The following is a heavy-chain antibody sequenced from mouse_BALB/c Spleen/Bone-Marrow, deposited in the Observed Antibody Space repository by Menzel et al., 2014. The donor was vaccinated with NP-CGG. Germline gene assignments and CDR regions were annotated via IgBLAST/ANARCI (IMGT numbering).Heavy chain of an antibody. CDR1: GFSLTSYG. CDR3: ARNPIRRNAMDY. D-gene: IGHD2-12*01. V-gene: IGHV2-2*02. J-gene: IGHJ4*01. Sequence: QVQLQQSGPGLVQPSQSLSITCTVSGFSLTSYGVHWVRQSPGKGLEWLGAIWSGGTTDYNAPFISRLSISKDNSKSQVFFKMNSLQANDTAIYYCARNPIRRNAMDYWGQGTSVTVSS. CDR2: IWSGGTT.